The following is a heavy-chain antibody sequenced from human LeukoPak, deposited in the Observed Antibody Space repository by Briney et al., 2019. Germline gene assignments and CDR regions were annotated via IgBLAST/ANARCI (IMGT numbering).Heavy chain of an antibody. J-gene: IGHJ5*02. D-gene: IGHD2-8*01. CDR2: IYYSGST. CDR3: ARSTARMGLFDP. V-gene: IGHV4-59*01. Sequence: SETLSLTCTVSGGSISSYYWSWLRQPPGKGLEGLGYIYYSGSTNYNPSLQIRSTISVDTAKYQFSLKLSSVSAADTAVYYCARSTARMGLFDPWGQGTLVSVSS. CDR1: GGSISSYY.